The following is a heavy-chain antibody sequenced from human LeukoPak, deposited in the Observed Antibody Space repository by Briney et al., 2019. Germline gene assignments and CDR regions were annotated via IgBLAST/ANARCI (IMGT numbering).Heavy chain of an antibody. CDR1: GGSFSGYY. CDR3: ARAGAQWLTPDY. D-gene: IGHD6-19*01. J-gene: IGHJ4*02. V-gene: IGHV4-34*01. CDR2: INHSGST. Sequence: PSETLSLTCAVYGGSFSGYYWSWIRQPPGKGLEWIGEINHSGSTNYNPSLKSRVTISVDTSKNQFSLKLSSVTAADTAVCYCARAGAQWLTPDYWGQGTLVTVSS.